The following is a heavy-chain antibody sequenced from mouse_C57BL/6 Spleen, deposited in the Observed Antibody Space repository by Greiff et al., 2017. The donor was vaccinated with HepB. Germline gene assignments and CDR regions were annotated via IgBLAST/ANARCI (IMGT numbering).Heavy chain of an antibody. CDR3: ARGGTTVVEYFDV. V-gene: IGHV1-81*01. CDR1: GYTFTSYG. J-gene: IGHJ1*03. Sequence: VQLQQSGAELARPGASVKLSCKASGYTFTSYGISWVKQRTGQGLEWIGEIYPRSGNTYYNEKFKGKATLTADKSSSTAYMQLSSLTSEDSAVYFCARGGTTVVEYFDVWGTGTTVTVSS. CDR2: IYPRSGNT. D-gene: IGHD1-1*01.